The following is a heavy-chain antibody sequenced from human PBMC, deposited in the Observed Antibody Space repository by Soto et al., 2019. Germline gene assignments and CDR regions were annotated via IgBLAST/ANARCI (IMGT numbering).Heavy chain of an antibody. J-gene: IGHJ6*02. CDR1: GGTFSSYD. D-gene: IGHD6-6*01. V-gene: IGHV1-69*13. CDR3: ARGDSSSSVEGKPVNYYYYYGMDV. CDR2: IIPIFGTA. Sequence: ASVKVSCKASGGTFSSYDISWVRQAPGQGLEWMGGIIPIFGTANYAQKFQGRVTITADESTSTAYMELSSLRSEDTAVYYCARGDSSSSVEGKPVNYYYYYGMDVWGQGTTVTVSS.